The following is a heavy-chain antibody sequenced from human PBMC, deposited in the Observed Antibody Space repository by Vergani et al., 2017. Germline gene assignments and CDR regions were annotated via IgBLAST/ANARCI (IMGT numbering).Heavy chain of an antibody. CDR3: ARGYGFYNSGYRNVLDV. Sequence: QVQHVQSGAEVKKPGASMKVSCKTSGYIFTGYYMHWVRLAPGQGLEWMGGINPKSGDTKYAQKFQGRVTMTRDTSINTAYMELSRLRGDDTAVYYCARGYGFYNSGYRNVLDVWGQGTMVTVAA. CDR2: INPKSGDT. D-gene: IGHD6-19*01. V-gene: IGHV1-2*02. J-gene: IGHJ3*01. CDR1: GYIFTGYY.